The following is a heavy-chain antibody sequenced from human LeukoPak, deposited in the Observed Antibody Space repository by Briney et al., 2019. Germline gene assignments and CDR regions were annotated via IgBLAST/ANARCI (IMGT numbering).Heavy chain of an antibody. D-gene: IGHD5-18*01. CDR3: AREREYNYGHMLGY. V-gene: IGHV3-21*01. Sequence: PGGSLRLSCAASGFTFSSYTMNWVRQAPGKGPEWVSSISSSSIYIYYADSVKGRFTISRDNAKNSLYLQMNSLRAEDTAVYYCAREREYNYGHMLGYWGQGTLVTVSS. J-gene: IGHJ4*02. CDR2: ISSSSIYI. CDR1: GFTFSSYT.